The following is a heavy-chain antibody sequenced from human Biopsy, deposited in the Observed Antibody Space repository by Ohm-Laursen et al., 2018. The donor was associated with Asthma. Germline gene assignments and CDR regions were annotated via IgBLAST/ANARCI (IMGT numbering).Heavy chain of an antibody. CDR3: ARVKDGYNFDY. CDR1: GGSISSGGYS. J-gene: IGHJ4*02. V-gene: IGHV4-30-2*01. CDR2: IYHSGST. D-gene: IGHD5-24*01. Sequence: TLSLTCAVSGGSISSGGYSWSWIRQPPGEGLEWIGYIYHSGSTYCNPSLKSRVTISVDRSKNQFSLKLSSVTAADTAVYYCARVKDGYNFDYWGQGILVTVSS.